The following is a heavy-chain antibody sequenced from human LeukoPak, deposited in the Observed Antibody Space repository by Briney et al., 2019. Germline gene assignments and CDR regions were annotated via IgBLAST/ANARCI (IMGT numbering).Heavy chain of an antibody. D-gene: IGHD2-15*01. V-gene: IGHV4-34*01. CDR3: ARAARCSGGSCYWSGWFDP. CDR2: INHSGGT. J-gene: IGHJ5*02. Sequence: SETLSLTCAVYGGSFSGYYWSWIRQPPGKGLEWIGEINHSGGTNYNPSLKSRVTISVDTSKNQFSLKLSSVTAADTAVYYCARAARCSGGSCYWSGWFDPWGQGTLVTVSS. CDR1: GGSFSGYY.